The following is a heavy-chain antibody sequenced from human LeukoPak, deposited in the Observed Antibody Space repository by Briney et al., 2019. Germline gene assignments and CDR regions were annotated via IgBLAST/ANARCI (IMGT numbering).Heavy chain of an antibody. J-gene: IGHJ6*02. CDR1: GYTLTELS. CDR2: FDPEDGET. V-gene: IGHV1-24*01. Sequence: ASVKVSCKVSGYTLTELSMHWVRQAPGKGLEWMGGFDPEDGETIYAQEFQGRVTMTEDTSTDTAYMELSSLRSEDTAVYYCAMGISGYYYYYYGMDVWGQGTTVTVSS. D-gene: IGHD3-22*01. CDR3: AMGISGYYYYYYGMDV.